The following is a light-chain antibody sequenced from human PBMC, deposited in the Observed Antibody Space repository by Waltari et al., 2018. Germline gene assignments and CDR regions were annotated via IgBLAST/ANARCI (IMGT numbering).Light chain of an antibody. J-gene: IGKJ1*01. CDR3: QQYYAAPWT. Sequence: DIVMTQYPDSLAVSRGERATRNSKSSQSVLYSSNNKNYLSWFQQKTGQPPKLLFYWASTRESGVPDRFSGSGSGTDFTLTISSLQAEDVAVYYCQQYYAAPWTFGQGTMVEIK. CDR2: WAS. V-gene: IGKV4-1*01. CDR1: QSVLYSSNNKNY.